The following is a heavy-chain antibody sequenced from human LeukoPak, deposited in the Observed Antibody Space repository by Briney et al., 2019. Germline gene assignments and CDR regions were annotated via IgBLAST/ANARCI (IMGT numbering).Heavy chain of an antibody. J-gene: IGHJ4*02. CDR3: ARGAIWFGELVSFDY. Sequence: SETLSLTYLVYGGSLTDSYWSWIRQSPGKGLEWIGDINHSGDPKYNPSLKSPVTMSVDMSKNQFSLKLSSVTAADTAVYYCARGAIWFGELVSFDYWGQGTLVTVSS. V-gene: IGHV4-34*01. CDR1: GGSLTDSY. D-gene: IGHD3-10*01. CDR2: INHSGDP.